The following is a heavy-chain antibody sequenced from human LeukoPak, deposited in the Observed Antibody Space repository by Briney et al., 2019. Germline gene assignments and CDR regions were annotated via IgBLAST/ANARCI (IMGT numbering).Heavy chain of an antibody. CDR1: GFTFSNYL. Sequence: PGGSLRLSCTASGFTFSNYLMHWVLQAPGKGPVWVSRINSDGSSTSYADSVKGRFTISRDDAKNTLYLQMNSLRAEDTAVYYCARDLRPYYYDSSGYYYSFEPPGYWGQGTLVTVSS. J-gene: IGHJ4*02. D-gene: IGHD3-22*01. V-gene: IGHV3-74*01. CDR3: ARDLRPYYYDSSGYYYSFEPPGY. CDR2: INSDGSST.